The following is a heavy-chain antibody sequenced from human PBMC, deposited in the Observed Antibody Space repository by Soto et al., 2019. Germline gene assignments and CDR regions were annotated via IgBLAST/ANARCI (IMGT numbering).Heavy chain of an antibody. CDR2: IWYDGSNK. D-gene: IGHD6-19*01. Sequence: PGGSLRLSCAASGFTFSSYGMHWVRQAPGKGLEWVAVIWYDGSNKYYADSVKGRFTISRDNSKNTLYLQMNSLRAEDTAVYYCARDGYPPGYSSGWHPYYYGIDAWGQGTTVTVSS. CDR3: ARDGYPPGYSSGWHPYYYGIDA. V-gene: IGHV3-33*01. J-gene: IGHJ6*02. CDR1: GFTFSSYG.